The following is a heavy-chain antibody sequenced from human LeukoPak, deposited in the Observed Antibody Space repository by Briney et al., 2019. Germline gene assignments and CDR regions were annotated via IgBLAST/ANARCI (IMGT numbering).Heavy chain of an antibody. CDR2: IIPIFGTA. V-gene: IGHV1-69*05. CDR1: GGTFSSYA. J-gene: IGHJ4*02. D-gene: IGHD5-12*01. Sequence: ASVKVCCKASGGTFSSYAISWVRQAPGQGLEWMGGIIPIFGTANYAQKFQGRVTITTDESTSTAYMELSSLRSEDTAVYYCASYSGYDSVYFDYWGQGTLVTVSS. CDR3: ASYSGYDSVYFDY.